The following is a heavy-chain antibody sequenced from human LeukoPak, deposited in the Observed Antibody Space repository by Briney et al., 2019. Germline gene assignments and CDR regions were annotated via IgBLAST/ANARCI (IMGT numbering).Heavy chain of an antibody. CDR3: ARDRGENWFDP. J-gene: IGHJ5*02. V-gene: IGHV1-46*01. CDR1: GYTLTNSY. Sequence: GASVKVSCKASGYTLTNSYMHWVRQAPGQGLEWMGMIDPSDSSTNYAQKFQGRVTMTRDTSTSTVHMELSSLRSEDTAVYYCARDRGENWFDPWGQGTLVTVSS. CDR2: IDPSDSST.